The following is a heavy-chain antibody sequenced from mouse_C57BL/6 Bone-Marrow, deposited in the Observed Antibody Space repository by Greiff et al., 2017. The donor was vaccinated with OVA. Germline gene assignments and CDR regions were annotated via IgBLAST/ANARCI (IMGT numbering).Heavy chain of an antibody. D-gene: IGHD1-1*01. CDR1: GYAFSSYW. Sequence: VQLQQSGAELVKPGASVKISCKASGYAFSSYWMNWVKQRPGKGLEWIGQIYPGDGDTNYNGKFKGKATLTADKSSSTAYMQLSSLTSEDSAVYFCARRVGYYYDSSYDDFDYWGQGTTLTVSS. V-gene: IGHV1-80*01. J-gene: IGHJ2*01. CDR3: ARRVGYYYDSSYDDFDY. CDR2: IYPGDGDT.